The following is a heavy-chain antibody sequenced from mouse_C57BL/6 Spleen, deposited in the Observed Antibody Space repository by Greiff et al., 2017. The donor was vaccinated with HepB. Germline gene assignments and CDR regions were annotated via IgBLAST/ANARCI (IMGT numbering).Heavy chain of an antibody. CDR1: GYSITSGYY. CDR3: AREGPYAMDY. Sequence: EVKLEESGPGLVKPSQSLSLTCSVPGYSITSGYYWNWIRQFPGNKLEWMGYISYDGSNNYNPSLKNRISITRDTSKNQFFLKLNSVTTEDTATYYCAREGPYAMDYWGQGTSVTVSS. CDR2: ISYDGSN. V-gene: IGHV3-6*01. J-gene: IGHJ4*01.